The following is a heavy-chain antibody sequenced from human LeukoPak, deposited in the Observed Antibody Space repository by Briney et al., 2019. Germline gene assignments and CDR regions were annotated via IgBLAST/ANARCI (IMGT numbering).Heavy chain of an antibody. Sequence: PGGSLRLSCAASGFTFSSYGMHWVRQAPGKGLEWVAVISYDGSNKYYADSVKGRFTISRDNSKNTLYLQMNSLRAEDTAVYYCAKDLVHATMVRGVPSGAFDIWGQGTMVTVSS. CDR3: AKDLVHATMVRGVPSGAFDI. D-gene: IGHD3-10*01. CDR1: GFTFSSYG. J-gene: IGHJ3*02. V-gene: IGHV3-30*18. CDR2: ISYDGSNK.